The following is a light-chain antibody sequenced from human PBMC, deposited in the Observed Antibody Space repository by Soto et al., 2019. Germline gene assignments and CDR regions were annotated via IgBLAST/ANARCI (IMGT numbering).Light chain of an antibody. V-gene: IGKV1-5*03. CDR3: QKYNSAPWT. J-gene: IGKJ1*01. CDR1: QSISSW. Sequence: DIQMTHSPSTLSASVVDRVTITFRASQSISSWLAWYQQKPGKAPKLLIYKASSLESGVPSRFSGSGSGTEFTLTISSLQSEDVATYYCQKYNSAPWTFGQGTKVDIK. CDR2: KAS.